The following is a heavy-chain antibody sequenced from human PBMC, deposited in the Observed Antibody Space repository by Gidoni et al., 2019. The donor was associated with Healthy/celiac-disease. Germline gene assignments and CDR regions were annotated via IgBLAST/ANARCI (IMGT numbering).Heavy chain of an antibody. CDR1: GYTFTSYD. CDR3: ASWGESGFGEGQSGMDV. D-gene: IGHD3-10*01. Sequence: QVQLVQSGAEVKKPGASVKVSCKASGYTFTSYDINWVRQATGQGLEWMGWMNPNSGNTGYAQKFQGRVTMTRNTSISTAYMELSSLRSEDTAVYYCASWGESGFGEGQSGMDVWGQGTTVTVSS. CDR2: MNPNSGNT. V-gene: IGHV1-8*01. J-gene: IGHJ6*02.